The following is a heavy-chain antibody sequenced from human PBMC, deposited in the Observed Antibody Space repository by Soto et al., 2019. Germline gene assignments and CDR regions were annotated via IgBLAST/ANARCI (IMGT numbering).Heavy chain of an antibody. CDR1: AFTLSSYE. V-gene: IGHV3-48*03. Sequence: PGGSLRLSCAASAFTLSSYEMNWVRQAPRKGMEWDSYISSSGSTIYYADSVKGRFTTSRENAKNSLYLQMNSLRAEETVVYYCADDCSGTSCRADVDYGGQGTVVTVSS. CDR2: ISSSGSTI. CDR3: ADDCSGTSCRADVDY. J-gene: IGHJ4*02. D-gene: IGHD2-2*01.